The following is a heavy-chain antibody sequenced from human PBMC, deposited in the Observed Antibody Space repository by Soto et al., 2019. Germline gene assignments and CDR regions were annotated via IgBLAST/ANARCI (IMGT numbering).Heavy chain of an antibody. CDR2: IYPGDSDT. D-gene: IGHD4-17*01. J-gene: IGHJ6*02. CDR3: ARQGAVTNEFYYYYGMDV. CDR1: GYSFTSYW. V-gene: IGHV5-51*01. Sequence: PGESLKISCKGSGYSFTSYWIGWVRQMPGKGLEWMGIIYPGDSDTRYSPSFQGQVTISADKSISTAYLQWSSLKASDTAMYYCARQGAVTNEFYYYYGMDVWGQGTTVTVSS.